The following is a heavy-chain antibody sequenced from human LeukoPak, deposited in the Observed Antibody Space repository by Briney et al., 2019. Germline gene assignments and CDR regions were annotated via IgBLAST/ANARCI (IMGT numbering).Heavy chain of an antibody. CDR3: AREDNFWSGYSPNWFDP. D-gene: IGHD3-3*01. CDR1: GYTFTGYY. Sequence: ASVKVSCKASGYTFTGYYMHWVRQAPGQGLEWMGIINPSGGSTSYAQKFQGRVTMTRDTSTSTVYMELSSLRSEDTAVYYCAREDNFWSGYSPNWFDPWGQGTLVTVSS. CDR2: INPSGGST. V-gene: IGHV1-46*01. J-gene: IGHJ5*02.